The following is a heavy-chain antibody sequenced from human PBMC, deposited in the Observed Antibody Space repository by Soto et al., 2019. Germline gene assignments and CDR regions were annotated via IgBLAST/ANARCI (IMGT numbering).Heavy chain of an antibody. Sequence: EMQLVQSGAEVKKPGESLKISCKGSGYSFTTYWIAGVRQMPGRGLEWMGIIFPGDSETRYSPSFQGQVTISADKSISTAYLQWSSLKASDTAMYYCARHLKYDFWSGYSPWGQGTLVTVSS. CDR1: GYSFTTYW. CDR2: IFPGDSET. D-gene: IGHD3-3*01. J-gene: IGHJ5*02. CDR3: ARHLKYDFWSGYSP. V-gene: IGHV5-51*01.